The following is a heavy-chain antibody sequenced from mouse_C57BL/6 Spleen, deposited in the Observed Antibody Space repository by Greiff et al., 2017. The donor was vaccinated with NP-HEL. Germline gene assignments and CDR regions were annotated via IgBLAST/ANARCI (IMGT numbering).Heavy chain of an antibody. CDR3: ARGLRGAMDY. J-gene: IGHJ4*01. Sequence: EVKLVESGPGLVKPSQSLSLTCSVTGYSITSGYYWNWIRQFPGNKLEWMGYISYDGSNNYNPSLKNRISITRDTSKNQFFLKLNSVTTEDTATYYCARGLRGAMDYWGQGTSVTVSS. D-gene: IGHD2-2*01. CDR2: ISYDGSN. V-gene: IGHV3-6*01. CDR1: GYSITSGYY.